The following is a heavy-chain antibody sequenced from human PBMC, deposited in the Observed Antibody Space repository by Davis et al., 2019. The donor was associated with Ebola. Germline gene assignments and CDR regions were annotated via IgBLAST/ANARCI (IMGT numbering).Heavy chain of an antibody. CDR3: ARGIAARSGYYYYGMEF. V-gene: IGHV1-69*06. Sequence: SVKVSCKASGGTFSSYAISWVRQAPGQGLEWMGGIIPIFGTANYAQKFQGRVTITADKSTSTANMELSSLRSEDTAVYYSARGIAARSGYYYYGMEFWGQGTTVTVSS. CDR2: IIPIFGTA. CDR1: GGTFSSYA. D-gene: IGHD6-6*01. J-gene: IGHJ6*02.